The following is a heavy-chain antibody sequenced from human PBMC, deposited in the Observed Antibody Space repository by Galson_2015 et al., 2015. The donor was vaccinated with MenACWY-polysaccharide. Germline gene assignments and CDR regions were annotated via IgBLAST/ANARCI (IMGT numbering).Heavy chain of an antibody. V-gene: IGHV3-7*01. J-gene: IGHJ4*02. CDR3: ARVRVIRGSSYFDY. D-gene: IGHD6-6*01. CDR2: IKQDGGEK. CDR1: EFTFSNFW. Sequence: SLRLSCAASEFTFSNFWMSWVRQAPGKGLEWVANIKQDGGEKYYVDSVKGRFTISRDNAKNSLYLQMNSLRAEDTAMYYCARVRVIRGSSYFDYWGQGTPVTVSS.